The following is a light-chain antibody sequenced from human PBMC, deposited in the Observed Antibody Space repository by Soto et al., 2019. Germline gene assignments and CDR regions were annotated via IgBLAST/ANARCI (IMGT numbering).Light chain of an antibody. Sequence: QSVLTQPPSASGTPGQGITISCSGSSSNIGANTVNWHQQLPGTAPKLLIYSTNERPSGVPDRISGSKSGTSASLAISGLQSEDEADYHCAAWDDSLNGVVFGGGTKVTVL. CDR3: AAWDDSLNGVV. V-gene: IGLV1-44*01. CDR2: STN. CDR1: SSNIGANT. J-gene: IGLJ2*01.